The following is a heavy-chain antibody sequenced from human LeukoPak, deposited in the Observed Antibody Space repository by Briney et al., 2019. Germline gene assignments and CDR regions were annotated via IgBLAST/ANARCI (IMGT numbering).Heavy chain of an antibody. J-gene: IGHJ3*02. D-gene: IGHD6-19*01. V-gene: IGHV4-4*08. CDR2: IYTSGST. CDR3: ARHKSGWKFDAFDI. Sequence: PSETLSLTCSVSGGSISSNYWSWIRQPPEKGLEWIGYIYTSGSTNYNPSLKSRVTMCVDTSKNQFSLRLTSVTAADTAVYYCARHKSGWKFDAFDIWGQGTMVTVSS. CDR1: GGSISSNY.